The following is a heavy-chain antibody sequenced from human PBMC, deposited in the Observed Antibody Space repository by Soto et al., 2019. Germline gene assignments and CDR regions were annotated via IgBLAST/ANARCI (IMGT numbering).Heavy chain of an antibody. J-gene: IGHJ6*04. CDR1: EFSFSSES. CDR2: ISSSSSYI. Sequence: GGSLRLSFAASEFSFSSESLNWVRQAPGKGLEWVSSISSSSSYIYYADSVKGRFTISRDNAKNSLYLQMNSLRAEVTAVYYCARDFAITMVRGVLDVWGKGTTLTVSS. D-gene: IGHD3-10*01. V-gene: IGHV3-21*01. CDR3: ARDFAITMVRGVLDV.